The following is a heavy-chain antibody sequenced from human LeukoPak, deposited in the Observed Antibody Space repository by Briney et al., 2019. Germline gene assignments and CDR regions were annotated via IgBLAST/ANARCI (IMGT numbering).Heavy chain of an antibody. V-gene: IGHV3-7*01. Sequence: GGSLRLSCAASGFTFSSYWMSWVRQAPGKGLDWVANIKQDGSQKYYVDSVKGRFTISRDNSKNTLYLQMNSLRAEDTAVYYCARDRDCSSTSCSLTWFDPWGQGTLVTVSS. CDR3: ARDRDCSSTSCSLTWFDP. CDR2: IKQDGSQK. J-gene: IGHJ5*02. CDR1: GFTFSSYW. D-gene: IGHD2-2*01.